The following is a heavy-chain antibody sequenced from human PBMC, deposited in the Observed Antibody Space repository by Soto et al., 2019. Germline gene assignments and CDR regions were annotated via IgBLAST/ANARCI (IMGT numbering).Heavy chain of an antibody. D-gene: IGHD6-19*01. V-gene: IGHV5-51*01. J-gene: IGHJ5*02. Sequence: ESLKISCKGSGYSFTSYWIGWVRQMPGKGLEWMGIIYPGDSDTRYSPSFQGQVTISADKSISTAYLQWSSLKASDTAMYYCARLTSSGIAVAGTGEWFDPWGQGTLVTVSS. CDR2: IYPGDSDT. CDR1: GYSFTSYW. CDR3: ARLTSSGIAVAGTGEWFDP.